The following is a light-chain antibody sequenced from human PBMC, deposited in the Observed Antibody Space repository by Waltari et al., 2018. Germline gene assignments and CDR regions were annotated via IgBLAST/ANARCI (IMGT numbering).Light chain of an antibody. CDR3: TQGSHFPLT. Sequence: DVVMTQSPLSLSITPGQPASMTCRSSQSLLHSNGNTYLSWFLQKPGQPPRRLIYKVSNRDSGVPDRLSGSGAGTDFTLKISRVEAEDVGTYYCTQGSHFPLTFGGGTKVEI. J-gene: IGKJ4*01. CDR1: QSLLHSNGNTY. CDR2: KVS. V-gene: IGKV2-30*02.